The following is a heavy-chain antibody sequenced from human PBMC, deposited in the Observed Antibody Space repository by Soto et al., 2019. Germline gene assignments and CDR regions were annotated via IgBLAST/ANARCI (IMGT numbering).Heavy chain of an antibody. D-gene: IGHD4-17*01. V-gene: IGHV4-31*03. Sequence: QVQLQESGPGLVKPSQTLSLTCTVSGGSISSGAYYWNWSRQHPGKGLEWIGYIDYSGSTYYNPSLKSRVTMSVDTSKNQFSLKLSSVTAADTAVYYCARGHDYGGNVDCWGQGTLVTVSS. CDR1: GGSISSGAYY. CDR3: ARGHDYGGNVDC. J-gene: IGHJ4*02. CDR2: IDYSGST.